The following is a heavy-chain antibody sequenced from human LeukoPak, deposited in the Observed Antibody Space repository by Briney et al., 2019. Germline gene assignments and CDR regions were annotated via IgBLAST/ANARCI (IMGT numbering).Heavy chain of an antibody. J-gene: IGHJ4*02. V-gene: IGHV3-21*01. D-gene: IGHD2-15*01. CDR2: ISSSSSYI. Sequence: GGSLRLSCAASGFTFSSYSMNWVRQAPGKGPEWVSSISSSSSYIYYADSVKGRFTISRDNAKNSLYLQMNSLRAEDTAVYYCARERRGSKGYCSGGSCSLFDYWGQGTLVTVSS. CDR1: GFTFSSYS. CDR3: ARERRGSKGYCSGGSCSLFDY.